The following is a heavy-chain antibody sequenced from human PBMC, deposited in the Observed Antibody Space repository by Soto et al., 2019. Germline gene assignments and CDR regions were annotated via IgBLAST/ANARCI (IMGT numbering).Heavy chain of an antibody. Sequence: SETLSPTCAVPGGSISSSNWWSWVRHPPGKGLEWIGEIYHSGSTNYNPSLKSRVTISVDKSKNQFSLKLSSVTAADTAVYHCARVWTTVTNWFDPWGQGTLVTVSS. CDR2: IYHSGST. CDR3: ARVWTTVTNWFDP. D-gene: IGHD4-17*01. CDR1: GGSISSSNW. V-gene: IGHV4-4*02. J-gene: IGHJ5*02.